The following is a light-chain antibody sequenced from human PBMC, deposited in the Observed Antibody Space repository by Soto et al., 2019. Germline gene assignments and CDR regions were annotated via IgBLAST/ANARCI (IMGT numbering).Light chain of an antibody. CDR1: SSDVGGYDY. CDR3: SSYGGSHNYV. Sequence: QSVLSQPPSASGSPGQSVTISCTGTSSDVGGYDYVSWYQQHPGKAPKLMIYEVTKRPSGVPDRFSGSKSGYTASLTVSGLQAEDEADYYCSSYGGSHNYVFGTGTKLTVL. V-gene: IGLV2-8*01. J-gene: IGLJ1*01. CDR2: EVT.